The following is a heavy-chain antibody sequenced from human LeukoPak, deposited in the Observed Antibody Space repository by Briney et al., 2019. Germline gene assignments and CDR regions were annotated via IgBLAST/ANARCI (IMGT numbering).Heavy chain of an antibody. J-gene: IGHJ3*02. CDR1: GFTFSSYS. CDR2: ISSSSFYI. D-gene: IGHD4-17*01. V-gene: IGHV3-21*01. CDR3: ARVRDYGDYEVPDAFDI. Sequence: PGGSLRLSCAASGFTFSSYSMSWVRQAPGKGLEWVSSISSSSFYIYYADSVKGRFTISRDNAKNSLYLQMNSLRAEDTAVYYCARVRDYGDYEVPDAFDIWGQGTMVTVSS.